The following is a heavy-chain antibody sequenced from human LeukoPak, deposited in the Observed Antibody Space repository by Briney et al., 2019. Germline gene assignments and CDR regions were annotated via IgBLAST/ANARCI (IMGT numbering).Heavy chain of an antibody. CDR2: IRHTGST. CDR3: ARVVKRVGRFYFDY. CDR1: GDSVSSAEHY. V-gene: IGHV4-31*03. D-gene: IGHD3-10*01. Sequence: SESPSLTRTVSGDSVSSAEHYWSWIRQLPGKGLESIGFIRHTGSTRQNPSLKNRAAVSLDASKNQFALKLSSVSAADTAVYYCARVVKRVGRFYFDYWGQGILVTVSS. J-gene: IGHJ4*02.